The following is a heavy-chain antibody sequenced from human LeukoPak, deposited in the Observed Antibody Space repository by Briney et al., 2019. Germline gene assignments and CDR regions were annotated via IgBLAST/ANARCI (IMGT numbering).Heavy chain of an antibody. Sequence: GGSLRLSCATSGFPFTETWMHWVRQVPGKGLVWVSRIRSDGSDERYAEAVKGRFTISRDNAKNTLYLQMNSLRDEDTAVYYCARDWFHAIDYWGQGALVTVSS. CDR3: ARDWFHAIDY. V-gene: IGHV3-74*01. D-gene: IGHD2/OR15-2a*01. CDR2: IRSDGSDE. J-gene: IGHJ4*02. CDR1: GFPFTETW.